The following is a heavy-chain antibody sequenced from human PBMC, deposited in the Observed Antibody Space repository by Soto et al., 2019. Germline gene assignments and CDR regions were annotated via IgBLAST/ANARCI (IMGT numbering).Heavy chain of an antibody. CDR1: GVSVSSGSYY. D-gene: IGHD3-22*01. CDR3: ARGMGNYDSTGYYYYGMDV. J-gene: IGHJ6*02. Sequence: SETLSLTCTVSGVSVSSGSYYWSWIRQPPGKGLEWIGYIYYSGSTNYNPSLKSRVTISVDTSKNQFSLKLSSVTAADTAVYYCARGMGNYDSTGYYYYGMDVWGQGTTVTVSS. V-gene: IGHV4-61*01. CDR2: IYYSGST.